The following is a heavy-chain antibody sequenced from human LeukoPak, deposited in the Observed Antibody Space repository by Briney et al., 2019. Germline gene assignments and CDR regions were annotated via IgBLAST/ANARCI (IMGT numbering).Heavy chain of an antibody. D-gene: IGHD1-26*01. CDR3: AKDGDTMSGTYYYDMDV. V-gene: IGHV3-20*04. J-gene: IGHJ6*03. Sequence: PGGSLRLSCAASGFTFDDYGMSWVRQAPGKGLEWVSGITWNGGSTGYADSVKGRFTISRDNSKNTLYLQMNSLRGEDTAVYYCAKDGDTMSGTYYYDMDVWGKGTTVTIS. CDR2: ITWNGGST. CDR1: GFTFDDYG.